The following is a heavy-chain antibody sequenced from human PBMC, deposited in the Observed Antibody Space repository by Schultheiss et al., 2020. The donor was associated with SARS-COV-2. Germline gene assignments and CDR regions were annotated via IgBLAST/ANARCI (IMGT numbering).Heavy chain of an antibody. CDR2: IKQDGSEK. Sequence: GESLKISCAASGFTFSSYWMSWVRQAPGKGLEWVANIKQDGSEKYYVDSVKGRFTISRDNSKNTLYLQMNSLRAEDTAVYYCARGLLWFGELSSYFDYWGQGTLVTVSS. J-gene: IGHJ4*02. CDR1: GFTFSSYW. D-gene: IGHD3-10*01. CDR3: ARGLLWFGELSSYFDY. V-gene: IGHV3-7*03.